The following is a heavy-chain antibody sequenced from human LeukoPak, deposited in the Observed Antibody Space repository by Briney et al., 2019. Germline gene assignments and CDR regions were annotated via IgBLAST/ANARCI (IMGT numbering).Heavy chain of an antibody. Sequence: SETLSLTCTVSGGSISSSSYYWGWIRQPPGKGLEWIGSIYYSGSTYYNPSLKSRVTISVDTSKNQFSLKLSSVTAADTAVYYCARETVVVVAATLRSRWSYMDVWGKGTTVTVSS. J-gene: IGHJ6*03. CDR1: GGSISSSSYY. D-gene: IGHD2-15*01. CDR3: ARETVVVVAATLRSRWSYMDV. V-gene: IGHV4-39*02. CDR2: IYYSGST.